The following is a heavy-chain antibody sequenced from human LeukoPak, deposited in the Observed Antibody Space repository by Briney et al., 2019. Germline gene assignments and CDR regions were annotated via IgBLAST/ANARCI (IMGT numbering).Heavy chain of an antibody. CDR2: INSDGSST. J-gene: IGHJ6*02. D-gene: IGHD3-3*01. Sequence: GGSLRLSCAASGFTFSSYWMPWVRQAPGKGLVWVSRINSDGSSTSYADSVKGRFTISRDNAKNTLYLQMNSLRAEDTAVYYCARSTIFGVVIPHYGMDVWGQGTTVTVSS. CDR3: ARSTIFGVVIPHYGMDV. CDR1: GFTFSSYW. V-gene: IGHV3-74*01.